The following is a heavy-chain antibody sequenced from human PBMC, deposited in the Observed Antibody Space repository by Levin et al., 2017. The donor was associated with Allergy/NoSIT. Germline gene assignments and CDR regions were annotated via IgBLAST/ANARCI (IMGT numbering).Heavy chain of an antibody. CDR1: GGSISSYY. Sequence: SETLSLTCTVSGGSISSYYWSWIRQPPGKGLEWIGYIYYSGSTNYNPSLKSRVTISVDTSKNQFSLKLSSVTATDTAVYYCARDDSSGYPYYWGQGTLVTVSS. V-gene: IGHV4-59*01. D-gene: IGHD3-22*01. CDR2: IYYSGST. J-gene: IGHJ4*02. CDR3: ARDDSSGYPYY.